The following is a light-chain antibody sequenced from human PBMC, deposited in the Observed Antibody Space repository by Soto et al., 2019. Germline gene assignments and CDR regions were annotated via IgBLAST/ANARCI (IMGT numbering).Light chain of an antibody. Sequence: EIVLTQSPGTLSLSPGERATLYCRASQSVGSNYLAWYQQKPGQAPRVLIYGASSSATGIPDRFSGSGSGADFTLTISRLEPEDFAVYYCQQYTTSPFTFGPGTKVYIK. V-gene: IGKV3-20*01. CDR2: GAS. CDR1: QSVGSNY. J-gene: IGKJ3*01. CDR3: QQYTTSPFT.